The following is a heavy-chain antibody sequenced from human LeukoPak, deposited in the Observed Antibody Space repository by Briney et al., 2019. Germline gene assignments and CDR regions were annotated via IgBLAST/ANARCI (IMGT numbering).Heavy chain of an antibody. J-gene: IGHJ4*02. D-gene: IGHD6-13*01. Sequence: GGSLRLSCAASGFTVSSNYMSWVRQAPGKGLEWVSVIYSGGSTYYADSVKGRFTISRDNSKNTLYLQMNSLRAEDTAVYYCATGIAAAGTPLDYFDYWGQGTLVTVSS. CDR2: IYSGGST. CDR1: GFTVSSNY. CDR3: ATGIAAAGTPLDYFDY. V-gene: IGHV3-66*01.